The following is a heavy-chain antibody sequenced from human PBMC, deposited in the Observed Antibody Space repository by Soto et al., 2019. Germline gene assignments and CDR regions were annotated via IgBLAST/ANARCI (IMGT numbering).Heavy chain of an antibody. D-gene: IGHD1-26*01. CDR1: GFTFSDYA. V-gene: IGHV3-23*01. CDR3: ATSRLWRMVGATEDDAFDI. Sequence: EGQLLESGGGLVQPGGSLRLSCVASGFTFSDYAMSWVRQAPGKGLEWVSAIGGGGDDKYYPDSVKGRFTISRDNSRNTLYLQMNSLRAEDTAVYYCATSRLWRMVGATEDDAFDIWGQGTMVTVSS. J-gene: IGHJ3*02. CDR2: IGGGGDDK.